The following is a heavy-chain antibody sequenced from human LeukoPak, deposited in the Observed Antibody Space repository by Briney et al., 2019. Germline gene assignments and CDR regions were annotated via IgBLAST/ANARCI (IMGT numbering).Heavy chain of an antibody. J-gene: IGHJ4*02. D-gene: IGHD3-22*01. CDR2: ISWNSGSI. V-gene: IGHV3-9*01. CDR1: GFTFDDYA. CDR3: AKDISLYYYDSSGYFSN. Sequence: PGGSLRLSCAASGFTFDDYAMHWVRQAPGKGLEWVSGISWNSGSIGYADSVKGRFTISRDNAKNSLYLQMNSLRAEDTALYYCAKDISLYYYDSSGYFSNWGQGTLVTVSS.